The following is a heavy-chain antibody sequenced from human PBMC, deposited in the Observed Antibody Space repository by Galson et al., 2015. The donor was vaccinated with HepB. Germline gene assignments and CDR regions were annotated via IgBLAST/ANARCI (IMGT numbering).Heavy chain of an antibody. CDR2: IYYSGST. J-gene: IGHJ3*02. CDR1: GGSISSYY. D-gene: IGHD4-23*01. Sequence: SETLSLTCTVSGGSISSYYWSWIRQPPGKGLEWIGYIYYSGSTNYNPSLKSRVTISVDTSKNQFSLKLSSVTAADTAVYYCAREGNYRGSPGAFENWGPGTIVTGSS. V-gene: IGHV4-59*01. CDR3: AREGNYRGSPGAFEN.